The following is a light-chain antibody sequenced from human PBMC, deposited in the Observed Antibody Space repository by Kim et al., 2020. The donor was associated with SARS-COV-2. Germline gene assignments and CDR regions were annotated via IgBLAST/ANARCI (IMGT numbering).Light chain of an antibody. V-gene: IGKV3-20*01. CDR2: GAS. CDR1: QSVSSNY. CDR3: QQYSSSPAT. Sequence: EIVLTQSPGTLSLSPGERATLSCRASQSVSSNYLAWYQQKPGQAPRLLIYGASSRATGIPDRFSGSGSETDFTLTITRLEPEDFAVYYCQQYSSSPATFGQGTKVEVK. J-gene: IGKJ1*01.